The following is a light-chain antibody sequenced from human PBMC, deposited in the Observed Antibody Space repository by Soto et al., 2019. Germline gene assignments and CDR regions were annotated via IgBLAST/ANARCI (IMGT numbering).Light chain of an antibody. Sequence: QSVLTQPPSASGTPGQRVNISCSGSSSNIGSNYVYWYRQFPGTAPKLLIQRNNQRPSGVPARFSGSKSGTSASLAISGLRSEDEADYYCSSCTSSNTLYVFGSGTQLTVL. J-gene: IGLJ1*01. CDR3: SSCTSSNTLYV. V-gene: IGLV1-47*01. CDR2: RNN. CDR1: SSNIGSNY.